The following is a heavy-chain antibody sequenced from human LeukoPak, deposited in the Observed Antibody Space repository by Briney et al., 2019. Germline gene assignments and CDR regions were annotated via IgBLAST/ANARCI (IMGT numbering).Heavy chain of an antibody. D-gene: IGHD1-26*01. CDR3: ARAMGATSMHFDY. V-gene: IGHV4-34*01. CDR2: INHSGST. J-gene: IGHJ4*02. Sequence: SETLSLTCAVYGGSFSGYYWSWIRQPPGKGLEWIGEINHSGSTNYNPSLKSRVTISVDTSKNQFSLKLSSVTAADTAVYYCARAMGATSMHFDYWGQGTLVTVSS. CDR1: GGSFSGYY.